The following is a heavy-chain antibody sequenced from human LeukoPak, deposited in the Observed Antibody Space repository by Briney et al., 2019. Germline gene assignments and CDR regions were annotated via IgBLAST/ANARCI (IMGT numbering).Heavy chain of an antibody. J-gene: IGHJ4*02. CDR2: ISSSSSYK. CDR3: ATGTWGSPFDY. Sequence: GGSLRLSCAASGFTFSSYSMNWVRQAPGKGLEWVSSISSSSSYKYYADSVKGRFTISRDNAKTSLYLQMSSLRSEDTALYYCATGTWGSPFDYWGQGTLVTVSS. CDR1: GFTFSSYS. D-gene: IGHD7-27*01. V-gene: IGHV3-21*04.